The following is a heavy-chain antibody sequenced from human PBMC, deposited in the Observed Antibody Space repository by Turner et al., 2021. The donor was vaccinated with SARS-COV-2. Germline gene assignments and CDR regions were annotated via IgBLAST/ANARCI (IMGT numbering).Heavy chain of an antibody. CDR3: AKDRIVGATMGASRD. CDR2: ISGSGDTT. V-gene: IGHV3-23*04. CDR1: GFPFSGYA. Sequence: VQLVESGGGVVPPGRSLRLSWAASGFPFSGYAMCWVRQAPGKEREWVSGISGSGDTTYYADSGKGRFTISRDNSKNTMYLQMNSLRAEDTAVYYCAKDRIVGATMGASRDWGQGILVTVSS. D-gene: IGHD1-26*01. J-gene: IGHJ4*02.